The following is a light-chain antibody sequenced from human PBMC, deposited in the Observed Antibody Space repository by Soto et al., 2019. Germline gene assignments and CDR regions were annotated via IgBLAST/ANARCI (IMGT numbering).Light chain of an antibody. CDR3: QSYDNSLTDSVV. J-gene: IGLJ2*01. CDR2: GDS. CDR1: SSNIGAGYD. V-gene: IGLV1-40*01. Sequence: QSVLTQPPSVSGAPGQKVTISCTGGSSNIGAGYDVNWYQQFPGTAPKLLIYGDSNRPSGVPDRFSGSKSGTSASLAITGLQAEDEADYCCQSYDNSLTDSVVFGGGTKLTVL.